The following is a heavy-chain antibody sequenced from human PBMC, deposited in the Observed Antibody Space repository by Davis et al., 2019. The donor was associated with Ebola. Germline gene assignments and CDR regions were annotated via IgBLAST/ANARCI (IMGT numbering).Heavy chain of an antibody. Sequence: PGGSLRLSCTVSGGSISSGGYYWSWIRQHPGKGLEWIGYIYYSGSTNYNPSLKSRVTISVDTSKNQFSLKLSSVTAADTAVYYCARIVGTTTYFDYWGQGTLVTVSS. CDR2: IYYSGST. J-gene: IGHJ4*02. CDR1: GGSISSGGYY. CDR3: ARIVGTTTYFDY. V-gene: IGHV4-61*08. D-gene: IGHD1-26*01.